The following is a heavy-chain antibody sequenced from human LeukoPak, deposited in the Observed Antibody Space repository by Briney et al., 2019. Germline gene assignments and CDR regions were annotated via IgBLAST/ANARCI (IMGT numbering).Heavy chain of an antibody. CDR1: GFTFSTYA. CDR3: AKANVFGVVDYFDY. Sequence: GGSLRLSCVASGFTFSTYAMTWVRQAPGKGLEWVSGISGSGGSTYYADSVKGRFTISRDNSKNTLYLQVNSLRAEDTAVYYCAKANVFGVVDYFDYWGQGTLVTVSS. J-gene: IGHJ4*02. V-gene: IGHV3-23*01. D-gene: IGHD3-3*01. CDR2: ISGSGGST.